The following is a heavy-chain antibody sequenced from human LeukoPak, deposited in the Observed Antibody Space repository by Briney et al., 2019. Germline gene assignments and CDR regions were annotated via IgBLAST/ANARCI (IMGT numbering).Heavy chain of an antibody. Sequence: GGSLRLSCAASGFTFSSYWMHWVRQAPGKGLVWVSRINTDGSSTSYADSVKGRFTISRDNAKNTLYLQMNSLRAEDTAVYYCASAKHYSSSWYGAFDIWGQGTMVTVSS. D-gene: IGHD6-13*01. CDR2: INTDGSST. CDR1: GFTFSSYW. J-gene: IGHJ3*02. CDR3: ASAKHYSSSWYGAFDI. V-gene: IGHV3-74*01.